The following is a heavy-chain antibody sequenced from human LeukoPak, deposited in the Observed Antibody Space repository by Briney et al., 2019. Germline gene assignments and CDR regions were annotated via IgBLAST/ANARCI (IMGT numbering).Heavy chain of an antibody. V-gene: IGHV3-48*04. Sequence: GGPLRLSRAPSGFPFNIYSMNWAAHAPEKGVEGFSVIGISIRKQKCVDSVKGRFTISGDNSKNSVYLQMNSLRVEDRAVYYCARDTKYAFDNCGQGTLVTVSS. CDR3: ARDTKYAFDN. J-gene: IGHJ4*02. CDR1: GFPFNIYS. CDR2: IGISIRKQ. D-gene: IGHD2-2*01.